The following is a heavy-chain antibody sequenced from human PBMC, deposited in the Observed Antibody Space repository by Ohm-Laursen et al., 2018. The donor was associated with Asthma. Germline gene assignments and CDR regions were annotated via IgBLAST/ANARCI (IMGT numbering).Heavy chain of an antibody. J-gene: IGHJ4*02. CDR3: ASGRITIFGVVIGEFDY. CDR1: GFTFSSYA. CDR2: ISYDGSNK. Sequence: SLRLSCAASGFTFSSYAMHWVRQAPGKGLEWVAVISYDGSNKYYADSVKGRFTISRDNSKNTLYLQMNSLRAEDTAVYYCASGRITIFGVVIGEFDYWGQGTLVTVSS. V-gene: IGHV3-30-3*01. D-gene: IGHD3-3*01.